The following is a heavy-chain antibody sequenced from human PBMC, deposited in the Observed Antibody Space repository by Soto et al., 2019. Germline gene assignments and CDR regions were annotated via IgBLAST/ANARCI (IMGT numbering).Heavy chain of an antibody. CDR3: ARGGGYSSSSSWFDP. CDR1: GGSISSGDYY. J-gene: IGHJ5*02. V-gene: IGHV4-30-4*01. CDR2: IYYSGST. Sequence: QVQLQESGPGLVKPSQTLSLTCTVSGGSISSGDYYWSWIRQPPGKGLEWIGYIYYSGSTYYNPSLQSRATISVDTSKNQFSLKLSSVTAADTAVYYCARGGGYSSSSSWFDPWGQGTLVTVSS. D-gene: IGHD6-6*01.